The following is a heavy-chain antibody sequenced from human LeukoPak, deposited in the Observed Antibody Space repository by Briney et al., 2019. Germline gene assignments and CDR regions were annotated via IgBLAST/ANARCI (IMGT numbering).Heavy chain of an antibody. Sequence: GGSLRLSCAASGFTFDDYAMHWVRQAPGRGLEWVSGISWNSGSIGYADSVKGRFTISRDNAKNSLYLQMNSLRAEDTALYYCAKDSSSSSLRWFDPWGQGTLVTVSS. CDR2: ISWNSGSI. D-gene: IGHD6-6*01. J-gene: IGHJ5*02. CDR1: GFTFDDYA. V-gene: IGHV3-9*01. CDR3: AKDSSSSSLRWFDP.